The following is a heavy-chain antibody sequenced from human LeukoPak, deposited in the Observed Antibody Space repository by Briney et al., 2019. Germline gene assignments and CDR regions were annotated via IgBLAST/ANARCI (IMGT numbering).Heavy chain of an antibody. D-gene: IGHD3-3*01. Sequence: GGSLRLSCTASGFTFSDYYMSWIRQAPGKGLEWLSYVSGGGSTTYYADSVKGRFTISRDNSKNTLYLQMNSLRAEDTAVYYCARVLEQQGFDPWGQGTLVTVSS. CDR3: ARVLEQQGFDP. CDR2: VSGGGSTT. CDR1: GFTFSDYY. J-gene: IGHJ5*02. V-gene: IGHV3-11*01.